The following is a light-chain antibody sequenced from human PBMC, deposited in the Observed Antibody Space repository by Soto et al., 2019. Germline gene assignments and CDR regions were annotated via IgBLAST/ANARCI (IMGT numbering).Light chain of an antibody. Sequence: QSALTQPPSASGSPGQSVTISCTGTSSDVGGYNYVSWYQQHPGKAPKVMMYEVSKRPSGVPDRFSGSKSGNTASLTVSGLQAEDEADYYCSSYGGTNSLKVFGGGTHLTVL. V-gene: IGLV2-8*01. CDR3: SSYGGTNSLKV. CDR2: EVS. CDR1: SSDVGGYNY. J-gene: IGLJ2*01.